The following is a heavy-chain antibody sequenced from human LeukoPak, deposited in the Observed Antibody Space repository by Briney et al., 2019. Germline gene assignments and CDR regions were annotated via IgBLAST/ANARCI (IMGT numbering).Heavy chain of an antibody. CDR2: ISGSGGST. D-gene: IGHD3-3*01. CDR3: AKQPNYDFWSGYLDY. V-gene: IGHV3-23*01. Sequence: GGSLRLSCAASGFTFSSYAMSWVRQAPGKGLEWVSAISGSGGSTYYADSVKGRFTISRDNSKNTLYLQMNSLRAEDTAVYYCAKQPNYDFWSGYLDYWGQGTLVTVSS. CDR1: GFTFSSYA. J-gene: IGHJ4*02.